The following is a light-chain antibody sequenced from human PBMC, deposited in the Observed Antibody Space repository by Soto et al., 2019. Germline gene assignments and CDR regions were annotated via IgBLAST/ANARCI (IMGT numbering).Light chain of an antibody. Sequence: LTQPPSVSGSPGQSITISCTGTSSDVGGYNYVSWYQQNPGKAPKLMIYEVSNRPSGVSNRFSGSKSGNTASLTIPGLQAEDEADYYCSSYTSSSTLYVFGTGTKVTVL. CDR1: SSDVGGYNY. J-gene: IGLJ1*01. V-gene: IGLV2-14*01. CDR2: EVS. CDR3: SSYTSSSTLYV.